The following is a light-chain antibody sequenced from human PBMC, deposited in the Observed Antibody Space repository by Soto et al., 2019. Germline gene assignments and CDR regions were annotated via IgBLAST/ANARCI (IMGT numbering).Light chain of an antibody. CDR1: SSDAGGYNY. CDR3: SSYTSSSTV. J-gene: IGLJ2*01. V-gene: IGLV2-14*01. CDR2: DVS. Sequence: QSALTQPASVSGSPGQSITISCTGTSSDAGGYNYVSWYQQHPGKAPKLMIYDVSNRPSGVSNRFSGSKSGNTASLTISGLQAEDEADYYCSSYTSSSTVFVGGTKLTVL.